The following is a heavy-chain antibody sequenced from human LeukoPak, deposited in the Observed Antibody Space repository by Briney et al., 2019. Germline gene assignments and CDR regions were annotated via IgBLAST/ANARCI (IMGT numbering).Heavy chain of an antibody. J-gene: IGHJ4*02. D-gene: IGHD6-13*01. V-gene: IGHV5-51*01. CDR1: GYTFPYYW. CDR3: ARLRSSSWYTVDY. CDR2: IYPDDSDT. Sequence: GESLKISCKGSGYTFPYYWIALVRQMPGKGLEWMGIIYPDDSDTKYSPSFQGLVTISDDKSITTAYLQWSSLKASDTAMYYCARLRSSSWYTVDYWGQGTLVTVSS.